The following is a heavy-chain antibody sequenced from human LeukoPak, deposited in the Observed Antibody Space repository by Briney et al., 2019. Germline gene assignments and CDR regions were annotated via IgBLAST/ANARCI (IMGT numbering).Heavy chain of an antibody. D-gene: IGHD3-22*01. CDR1: GFTFSSYW. CDR3: ARPGHSSGPVSLFDY. V-gene: IGHV3-7*01. Sequence: PGGSLRLSCAASGFTFSSYWMSWVRQAPGKGLEWVANIKQDGSEKYYVDSVKGRFTISRDNAKNSLYLQMNSLRAEDTAVYYCARPGHSSGPVSLFDYWGQGTLVTVSS. J-gene: IGHJ4*02. CDR2: IKQDGSEK.